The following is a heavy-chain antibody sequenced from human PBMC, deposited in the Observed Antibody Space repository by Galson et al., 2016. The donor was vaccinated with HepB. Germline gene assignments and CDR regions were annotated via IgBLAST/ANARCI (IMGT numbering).Heavy chain of an antibody. CDR3: ATDSASVTTGWYFDL. D-gene: IGHD4-17*01. CDR2: FDPEDGET. CDR1: GYTLTELS. Sequence: SVKVSCKVFGYTLTELSMHWVRQAPGKGLEWMGGFDPEDGETIYAQRFQGRVTMTEDTSTDTVHMELSSLRSDDTAVYYCATDSASVTTGWYFDLWGRGTLVTVSS. J-gene: IGHJ2*01. V-gene: IGHV1-24*01.